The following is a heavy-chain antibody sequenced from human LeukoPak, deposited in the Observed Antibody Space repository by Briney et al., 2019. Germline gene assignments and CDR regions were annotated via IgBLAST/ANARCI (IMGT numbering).Heavy chain of an antibody. CDR2: MNPNSGNT. J-gene: IGHJ4*02. Sequence: ASVTVSCKASGYTFTTYDINWVRQAPGQGLEWMGWMNPNSGNTGYVRKFQGRVTLTRDTSISTAYMELSRLRSYDTAVYYCAREFDYYDSSGRWGQGTLVTVSS. CDR1: GYTFTTYD. V-gene: IGHV1-8*01. CDR3: AREFDYYDSSGR. D-gene: IGHD3-22*01.